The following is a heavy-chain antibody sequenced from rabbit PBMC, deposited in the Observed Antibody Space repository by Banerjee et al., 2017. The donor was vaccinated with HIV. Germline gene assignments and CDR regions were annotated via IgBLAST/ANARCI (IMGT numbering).Heavy chain of an antibody. D-gene: IGHD4-1*01. CDR2: IYSSNGDI. Sequence: QEQLVESGGGLVQPGASLTLTCTASGFSFSSSYHMCWVRQAPGKGLEWIACIYSSNGDIGYASWAKGRFTISKTSSTTVTLQMTSLTAADTATYFCARDLAGVTGWNFNLWGQGPWSPS. CDR3: ARDLAGVTGWNFNL. J-gene: IGHJ4*01. CDR1: GFSFSSSYH. V-gene: IGHV1S45*01.